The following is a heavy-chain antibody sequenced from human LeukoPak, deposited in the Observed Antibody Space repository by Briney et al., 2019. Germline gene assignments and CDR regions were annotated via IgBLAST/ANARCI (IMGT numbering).Heavy chain of an antibody. D-gene: IGHD3-22*01. V-gene: IGHV5-51*01. J-gene: IGHJ4*02. CDR3: ARRDYYDSSGVDY. CDR2: IYPGDSDT. Sequence: GESLKISCEGSGYSFSSYWIGWVRQMPGKGLEWMGIIYPGDSDTRYSPSFQGQVTISADKSISTAYLQWSSLKASDTAMYYCARRDYYDSSGVDYWGQGTLVTVSS. CDR1: GYSFSSYW.